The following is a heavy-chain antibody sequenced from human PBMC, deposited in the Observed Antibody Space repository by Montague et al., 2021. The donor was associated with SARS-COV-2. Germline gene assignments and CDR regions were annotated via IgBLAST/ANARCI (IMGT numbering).Heavy chain of an antibody. CDR1: GGSFSSSSYY. Sequence: SETLSLTCTVSGGSFSSSSYYWAWLRPPPGQGLEWIVSIYYSGSTYYNPSLKSRVIISVDTSKNQLSLKLSSVTAADTAVYYCATQEDPSGWIPGPFDFWGQGTLVTVSS. D-gene: IGHD6-19*01. CDR2: IYYSGST. CDR3: ATQEDPSGWIPGPFDF. J-gene: IGHJ4*02. V-gene: IGHV4-39*01.